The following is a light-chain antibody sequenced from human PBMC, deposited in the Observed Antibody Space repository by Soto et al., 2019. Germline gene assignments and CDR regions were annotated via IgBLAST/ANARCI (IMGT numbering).Light chain of an antibody. CDR3: MHGTHWPPMYT. J-gene: IGKJ2*01. CDR1: QSLVYTDGHTY. V-gene: IGKV2-30*01. Sequence: DVVVTQSPLSLPVTLGQPASISCRSSQSLVYTDGHTYLNSFQQRPGQSPRRVIYQLSNRDSGVPDRFSGSGSGTDFTLKISRMEAEDVGVYYCMHGTHWPPMYTFGQGTKLEIK. CDR2: QLS.